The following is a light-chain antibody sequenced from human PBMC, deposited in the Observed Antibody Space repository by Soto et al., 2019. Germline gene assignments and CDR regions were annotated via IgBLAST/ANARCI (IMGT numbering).Light chain of an antibody. V-gene: IGKV1-13*02. CDR2: ETS. J-gene: IGKJ4*02. CDR1: QCINTG. CDR3: QPFSAYPLT. Sequence: AIRLTQSPSSLSASVGDRVTITCRASQCINTGVAWYQEKPGKGPKPLIYETSNLASGVSLRFSGSGSGTQFTLAIGSLQPEDFAAEHFQPFSAYPLTCGGAPKVELK.